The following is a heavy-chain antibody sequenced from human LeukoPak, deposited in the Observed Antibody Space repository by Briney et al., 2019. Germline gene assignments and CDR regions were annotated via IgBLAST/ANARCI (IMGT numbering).Heavy chain of an antibody. Sequence: GGSLRLSCAASGFTFSSYWMSWVRQAPGKGLEWVANIKQDGSEKYYVDSVKGRFTISRDNAKNSLYLRMNSLRAEDTAVYYCARPQYYYYDSSGPSGGVGYFDYWGQGTLVTVSS. D-gene: IGHD3-22*01. V-gene: IGHV3-7*04. J-gene: IGHJ4*02. CDR1: GFTFSSYW. CDR2: IKQDGSEK. CDR3: ARPQYYYYDSSGPSGGVGYFDY.